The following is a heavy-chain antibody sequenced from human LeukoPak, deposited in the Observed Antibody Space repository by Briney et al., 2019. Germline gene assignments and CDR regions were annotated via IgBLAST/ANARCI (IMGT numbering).Heavy chain of an antibody. V-gene: IGHV1-69*13. D-gene: IGHD7-27*01. Sequence: GASVKVSCKASGGTFSSYAISWVRQAPGQGLEWMGGIIPIFGTANYAQKFQGRVTITADESTSTAYMELSSLRSEDTAVYYCATCPSNYLGILKAYYCYGMDVWGQGTTVTVSS. CDR1: GGTFSSYA. CDR3: ATCPSNYLGILKAYYCYGMDV. J-gene: IGHJ6*02. CDR2: IIPIFGTA.